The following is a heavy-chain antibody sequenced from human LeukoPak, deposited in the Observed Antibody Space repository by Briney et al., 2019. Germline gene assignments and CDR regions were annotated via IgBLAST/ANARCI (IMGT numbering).Heavy chain of an antibody. CDR1: GFTFSSYG. D-gene: IGHD2-2*02. Sequence: GGSLRLSCAASGFTFSSYGMHWVRQAPGKGLEWVANIKQDGSEKYYVDSVKGRFTISRDNAKNSLYLQMNSLRAEDTAVYYCARDFGRIVVVPAAIVDYWGQGTLVTVSS. CDR3: ARDFGRIVVVPAAIVDY. CDR2: IKQDGSEK. V-gene: IGHV3-7*01. J-gene: IGHJ4*02.